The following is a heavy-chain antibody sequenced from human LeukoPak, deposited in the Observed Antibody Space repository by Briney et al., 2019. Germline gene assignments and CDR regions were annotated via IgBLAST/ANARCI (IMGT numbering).Heavy chain of an antibody. D-gene: IGHD3-22*01. CDR2: LGGSGDST. J-gene: IGHJ4*02. CDR1: GFTFSSYA. CDR3: AKALYDGSGFYYYFDH. Sequence: PGGSLRLSCAASGFTFSSYAMSWVRQAPGKGLEWVSALGGSGDSTYYADSVKGRFTISRDNSKDTLYLQMNSVRAEDAAVYYCAKALYDGSGFYYYFDHWGQGILVTVSS. V-gene: IGHV3-23*01.